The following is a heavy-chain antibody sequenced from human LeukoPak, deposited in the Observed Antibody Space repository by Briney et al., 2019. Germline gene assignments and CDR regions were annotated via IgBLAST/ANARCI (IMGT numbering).Heavy chain of an antibody. V-gene: IGHV3-23*01. D-gene: IGHD3-9*01. CDR2: VSGRGYNT. Sequence: GGSLRLSCAASGFTFSSYAMSWARQAPGKGLEWVSAVSGRGYNTYYADSVKGRFTISRDNSKNTLYLQMNSLRAEDTAVYYCAKLPLEDFDWLLSPRHEDYWGQGTLVTVSS. CDR3: AKLPLEDFDWLLSPRHEDY. CDR1: GFTFSSYA. J-gene: IGHJ4*02.